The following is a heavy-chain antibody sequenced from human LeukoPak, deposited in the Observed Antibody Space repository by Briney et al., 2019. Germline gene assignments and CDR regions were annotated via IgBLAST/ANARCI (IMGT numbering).Heavy chain of an antibody. J-gene: IGHJ4*02. CDR1: GGSFSGYY. Sequence: SETLSLTCAVYGGSFSGYYWSWIRQPPGKGLEWIGEINHSGSTNYNPSLKSRVTISVDTSKNQFSLKLSSVTAADTAVHYCARMGLGYYYDSSGYYPFDYWGQGTLVTVSS. V-gene: IGHV4-34*01. CDR2: INHSGST. CDR3: ARMGLGYYYDSSGYYPFDY. D-gene: IGHD3-22*01.